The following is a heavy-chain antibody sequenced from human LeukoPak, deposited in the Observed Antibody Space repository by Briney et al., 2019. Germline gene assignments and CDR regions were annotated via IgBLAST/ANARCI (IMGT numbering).Heavy chain of an antibody. CDR1: GYTFTGYY. CDR2: INPNSGGT. J-gene: IGHJ4*02. CDR3: ARADGDYAPFDY. D-gene: IGHD4-17*01. V-gene: IGHV1-2*02. Sequence: ASVKVSCKASGYTFTGYYMHWVRQAPGQGLEWMGWINPNSGGTNYAQKFQGRVTMTRDTSISTAYMELSRLRSDDTAVYYCARADGDYAPFDYWGQETLVTVSS.